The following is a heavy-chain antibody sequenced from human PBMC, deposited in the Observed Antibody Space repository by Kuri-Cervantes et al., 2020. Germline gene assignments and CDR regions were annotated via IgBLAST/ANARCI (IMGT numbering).Heavy chain of an antibody. CDR3: ARAYYGSGSYYKGYGMDV. CDR1: GFTFGDYA. CDR2: ISSSGSTI. Sequence: GGSLRLSCTASGFTFGDYAMSWFRQAPGKGLEWVSYISSSGSTIYYADSVKGRFTISRDNAKNSLYLQMNSLRAEDTAVYYCARAYYGSGSYYKGYGMDVWGQGTTVTVSS. D-gene: IGHD3-10*01. V-gene: IGHV3-11*01. J-gene: IGHJ6*02.